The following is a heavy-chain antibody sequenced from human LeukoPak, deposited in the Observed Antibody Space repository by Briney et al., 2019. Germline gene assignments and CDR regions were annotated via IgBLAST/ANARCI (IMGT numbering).Heavy chain of an antibody. CDR2: IKSDGKT. D-gene: IGHD3-22*01. CDR1: GFTFSRYW. CDR3: ATAPSEVGGYYPEYFRH. Sequence: PGGSLRLSCEASGFTFSRYWMHWVRQAPGKGLVWVSRIKSDGKTNYADSVKGRFTISRDNAKNTVSLQMNSLRADDTGVYYCATAPSEVGGYYPEYFRHWGQGTLVTVSS. J-gene: IGHJ1*01. V-gene: IGHV3-74*01.